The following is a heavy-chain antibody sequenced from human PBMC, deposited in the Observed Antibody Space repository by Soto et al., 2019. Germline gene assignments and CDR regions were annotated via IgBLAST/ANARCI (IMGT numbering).Heavy chain of an antibody. J-gene: IGHJ5*02. CDR2: IKQDGGDE. V-gene: IGHV3-7*01. D-gene: IGHD4-17*01. Sequence: EGQLVESGGDLVQPGGSLRLSCAASGFSFSTYWMSWVRQAPGMGLEWVANIKQDGGDENYADSVRGQFTISRDNAKSSLYLQMNSLRVEDTAVYFCARDRLRKSGFDPWGQGTLVTVSS. CDR1: GFSFSTYW. CDR3: ARDRLRKSGFDP.